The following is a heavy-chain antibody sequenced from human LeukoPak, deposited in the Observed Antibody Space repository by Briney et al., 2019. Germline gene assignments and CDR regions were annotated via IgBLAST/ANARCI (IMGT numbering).Heavy chain of an antibody. CDR3: AKYGLAGSDRYHDASDI. D-gene: IGHD3-10*01. Sequence: GGSLRLSCAASGFSVSSDYMNWVRQAPGKGLEWVSAISGSGGSTYYADSVKGRSTISRDNSKNTLYLQMNSLRAEDTAVYYCAKYGLAGSDRYHDASDIWGQGTVVTVSS. CDR2: ISGSGGST. CDR1: GFSVSSDY. J-gene: IGHJ3*02. V-gene: IGHV3-23*01.